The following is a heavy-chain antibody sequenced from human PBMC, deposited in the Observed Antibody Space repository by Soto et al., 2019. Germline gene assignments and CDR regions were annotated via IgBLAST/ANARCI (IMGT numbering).Heavy chain of an antibody. CDR1: GGTFSSYA. V-gene: IGHV1-69*13. CDR2: IIPIFGTA. Sequence: ASVKVSCKASGGTFSSYAISWVRQAPGQGLEWRGGIIPIFGTANCAQKVQGRVTIPPDESTSTAYMALSSLRSEDTAVYYCARDLFGFDPWGQGTLVTVSS. CDR3: ARDLFGFDP. D-gene: IGHD3-16*01. J-gene: IGHJ5*02.